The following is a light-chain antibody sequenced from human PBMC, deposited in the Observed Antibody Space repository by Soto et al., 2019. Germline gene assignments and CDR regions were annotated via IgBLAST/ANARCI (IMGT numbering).Light chain of an antibody. V-gene: IGLV6-57*04. Sequence: NFMLTQPHSVSGSPGKTVTISCTRSSGSIASTYVQWYQQRPGSAPTTIIFDDDQRRSGVSDRFSGSIDSSSNSASLTIFGLKTEDEADYYCQSYDSNKVIFGGGTQLTVL. CDR2: DDD. CDR3: QSYDSNKVI. CDR1: SGSIASTY. J-gene: IGLJ2*01.